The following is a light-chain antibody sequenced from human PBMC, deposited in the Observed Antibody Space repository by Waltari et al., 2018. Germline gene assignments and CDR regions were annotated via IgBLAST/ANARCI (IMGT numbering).Light chain of an antibody. Sequence: AIQMTHSPSSLSASVGDRVTITCRGSQGIRNDLGWYQQKPVKAPKLLIYAASSLQSGVPSRFSGSGSGTDFTLTISSLQPEDFATYYCLQDYNYPWTFGQGTKVEIK. CDR1: QGIRND. CDR3: LQDYNYPWT. J-gene: IGKJ1*01. CDR2: AAS. V-gene: IGKV1-6*01.